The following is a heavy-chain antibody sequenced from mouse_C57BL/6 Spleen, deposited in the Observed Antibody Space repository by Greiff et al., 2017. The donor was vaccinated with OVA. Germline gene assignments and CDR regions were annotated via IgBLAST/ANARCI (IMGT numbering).Heavy chain of an antibody. CDR1: GYSITSGYY. CDR2: ISYDGSN. V-gene: IGHV3-6*01. J-gene: IGHJ4*01. Sequence: VQLQESGPGLVKPSQSLSLTCSVTGYSITSGYYWNWLRQFPGNKLEWMGYISYDGSNNYNPSLKNRISITRDTSKNQFFLKLNSVTTEDTATYYCARGYDYAMDYWGQGTSVTVSS. CDR3: ARGYDYAMDY. D-gene: IGHD2-12*01.